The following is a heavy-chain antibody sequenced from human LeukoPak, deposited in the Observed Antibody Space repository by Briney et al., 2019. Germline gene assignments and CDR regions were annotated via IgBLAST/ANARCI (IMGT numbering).Heavy chain of an antibody. D-gene: IGHD1-26*01. CDR3: ARGGEWDLLRAFDI. V-gene: IGHV3-30*02. J-gene: IGHJ3*02. CDR1: GYTFSSYG. Sequence: GGSLRLSCAASGYTFSSYGMHWVRQAPGKGGEGGAFIRYEGSNKYYADSVKGRFTISRDNSTISLYLQMISLRAEDTAVYYCARGGEWDLLRAFDIWGQGTMVTVSS. CDR2: IRYEGSNK.